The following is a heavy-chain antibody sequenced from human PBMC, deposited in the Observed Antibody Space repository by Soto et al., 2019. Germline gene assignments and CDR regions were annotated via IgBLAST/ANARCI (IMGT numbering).Heavy chain of an antibody. V-gene: IGHV3-30*18. D-gene: IGHD5-12*01. CDR2: VSYAGNNK. CDR1: GFTFSSYG. J-gene: IGHJ6*03. Sequence: PGGSLRLSCAASGFTFSSYGMHWVRQAPGKGLEWVAVVSYAGNNKYYVDSVEGRFTISRDNSKNTLYLQMNSLRAEDTAVYYCAKARGYNEVYYYYMDVWGKGTTVTV. CDR3: AKARGYNEVYYYYMDV.